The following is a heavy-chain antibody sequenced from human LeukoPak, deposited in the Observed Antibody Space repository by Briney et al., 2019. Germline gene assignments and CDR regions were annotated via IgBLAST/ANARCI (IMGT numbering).Heavy chain of an antibody. CDR1: GFTFSAFW. Sequence: GGSLRLSCAASGFTFSAFWMSWVRQAPGKGLEWVANIKVDGTEKNYVDSVKGRLTISRDSAKNSLYLQMNSLRTEDTAVYYCARGGRNIDSWGQGTLVTVSS. CDR2: IKVDGTEK. D-gene: IGHD4-11*01. CDR3: ARGGRNIDS. V-gene: IGHV3-7*01. J-gene: IGHJ4*02.